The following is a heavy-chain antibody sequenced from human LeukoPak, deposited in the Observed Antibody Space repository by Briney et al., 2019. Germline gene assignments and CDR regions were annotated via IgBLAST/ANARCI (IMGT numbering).Heavy chain of an antibody. CDR2: INWNGGRI. J-gene: IGHJ4*02. CDR1: GFTFDDYG. D-gene: IGHD6-19*01. CDR3: ARCPSIYGSGWYYFDY. V-gene: IGHV3-20*04. Sequence: PGGSLRLSCAASGFTFDDYGMSWVRQAPGKGLEWVSGINWNGGRIGYADSVQGRFTISRDNAKNSLYLQMNSLRAEDTALYYCARCPSIYGSGWYYFDYWGQGTLVTVSS.